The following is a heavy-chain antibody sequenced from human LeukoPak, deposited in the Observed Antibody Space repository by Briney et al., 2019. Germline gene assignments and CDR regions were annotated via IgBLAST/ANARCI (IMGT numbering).Heavy chain of an antibody. CDR3: ARLDSSGYLDDY. V-gene: IGHV3-33*01. J-gene: IGHJ4*02. CDR1: GFTFSSYG. D-gene: IGHD3-22*01. CDR2: IWYDGSNK. Sequence: GGSLRLSCAASGFTFSSYGMHWVRQAPGKGLEWVAVIWYDGSNKYYADSVKGRFTISRDNSKNTLYLQMNSLRAEDTAVYYCARLDSSGYLDDYWGRGTLVTVSS.